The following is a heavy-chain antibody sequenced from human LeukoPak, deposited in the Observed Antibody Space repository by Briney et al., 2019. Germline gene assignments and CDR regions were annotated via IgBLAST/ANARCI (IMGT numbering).Heavy chain of an antibody. V-gene: IGHV3-7*03. CDR1: GFTFSSYW. CDR2: IKQDGSAK. D-gene: IGHD7-27*01. J-gene: IGHJ4*02. Sequence: GGSLRLSCAASGFTFSSYWMSWVRQAPGKGLEWVANIKQDGSAKNYGDSVKGRFTISRDNAKNSLYLQMNSLKVEDTAVYYCARDLGTADRDYWGQGTLVTVSS. CDR3: ARDLGTADRDY.